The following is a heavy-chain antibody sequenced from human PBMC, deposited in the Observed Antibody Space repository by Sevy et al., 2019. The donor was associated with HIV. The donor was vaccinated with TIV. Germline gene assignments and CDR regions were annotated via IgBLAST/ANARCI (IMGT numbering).Heavy chain of an antibody. CDR3: AADERELLKSDYYYYYYMDV. J-gene: IGHJ6*03. Sequence: ASVKVSCKASGFTFTSSAVQWVRQARGQRLEWIGWIVVGSGNTNYGRKFQERVTITRDMSTSTAYMELSSLRSEDTAVYYCAADERELLKSDYYYYYYMDVWGKGTTVTVSS. V-gene: IGHV1-58*01. D-gene: IGHD1-26*01. CDR2: IVVGSGNT. CDR1: GFTFTSSA.